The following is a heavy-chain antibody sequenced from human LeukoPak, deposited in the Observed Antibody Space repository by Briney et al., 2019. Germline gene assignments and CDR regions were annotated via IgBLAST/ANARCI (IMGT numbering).Heavy chain of an antibody. D-gene: IGHD1-14*01. CDR1: GGTFSSYT. Sequence: ASVKVSCKASGGTFSSYTISWVRQAPGQGLEWMGRIIPILGIANYAQKFQGRVTITADKSTSTAYMELSSLRSEDTAVYYCARGRKTASIYYYYMDVWGKGTTVTVSS. CDR3: ARGRKTASIYYYYMDV. V-gene: IGHV1-69*02. J-gene: IGHJ6*03. CDR2: IIPILGIA.